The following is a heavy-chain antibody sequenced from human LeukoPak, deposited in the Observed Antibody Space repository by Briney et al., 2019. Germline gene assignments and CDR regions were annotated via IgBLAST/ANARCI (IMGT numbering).Heavy chain of an antibody. Sequence: GRPLRLSCTASGFTFGDYAMIWVRQAPGKGREWLSFIKSKAYGGTTEYAVSVKCRFNISGDDSKCIAYLQMYSLQTEDTAVYYCTRDSLARIAVAGALDYWGQGTLVSVSS. CDR2: IKSKAYGGTT. CDR1: GFTFGDYA. D-gene: IGHD6-19*01. V-gene: IGHV3-49*04. J-gene: IGHJ4*02. CDR3: TRDSLARIAVAGALDY.